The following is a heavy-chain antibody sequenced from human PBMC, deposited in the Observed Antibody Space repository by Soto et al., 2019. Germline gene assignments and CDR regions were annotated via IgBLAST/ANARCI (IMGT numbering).Heavy chain of an antibody. CDR2: IYYSGST. CDR1: GGSISSGGYY. V-gene: IGHV4-31*03. Sequence: PSETLSLTCTVSGGSISSGGYYWSWIRQHPWKGLEWIGYIYYSGSTYYNPSLKSRVTISVDTSKNQFSLKLSSVTAADTAVYYCARAGSGSYQYYYYGMDVWGQGXTVTVYS. CDR3: ARAGSGSYQYYYYGMDV. J-gene: IGHJ6*02. D-gene: IGHD3-10*01.